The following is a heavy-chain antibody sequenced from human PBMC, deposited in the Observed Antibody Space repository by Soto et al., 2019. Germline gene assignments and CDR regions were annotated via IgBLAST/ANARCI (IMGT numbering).Heavy chain of an antibody. CDR2: INHSGST. Sequence: SETLSLTCAVSGGSSSRYNWSWIRQPPGKGLEWIGEINHSGSTNYNPSLKSRVTISVDTSKNQFSLKLSSVTAADTAVYYCARGRRAFDYWGQGTLVTVS. V-gene: IGHV4-34*01. CDR1: GGSSSRYN. CDR3: ARGRRAFDY. J-gene: IGHJ4*02.